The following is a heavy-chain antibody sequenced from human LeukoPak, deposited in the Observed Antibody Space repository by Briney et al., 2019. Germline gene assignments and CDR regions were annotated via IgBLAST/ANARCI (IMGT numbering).Heavy chain of an antibody. J-gene: IGHJ6*02. CDR1: GFSFSTYS. CDR2: ISSSGSTI. D-gene: IGHD6-13*01. Sequence: PGGSLRLSCAASGFSFSTYSMNWVRQAPGKGLEWVSYISSSGSTIYYADSVKGRFTISRDNAKNSLYLQMNSLRAEDTAVYYCARDSDAYSSSWYGKYGMDVWGQGTTVTVSS. CDR3: ARDSDAYSSSWYGKYGMDV. V-gene: IGHV3-48*04.